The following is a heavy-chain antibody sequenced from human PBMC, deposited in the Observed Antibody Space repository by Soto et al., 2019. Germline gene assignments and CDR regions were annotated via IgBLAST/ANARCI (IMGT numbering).Heavy chain of an antibody. CDR3: ARTTALQDWFDP. J-gene: IGHJ5*02. CDR2: INHSGST. Sequence: SETLSLTCAVYGGSFSGYYWSWIRQPPGKGLEWIGEINHSGSTNYNPSLKSRVTISVDTSKNQFSLKLSSVTAADTAVYYCARTTALQDWFDPWGHGTLVTVSS. D-gene: IGHD4-4*01. CDR1: GGSFSGYY. V-gene: IGHV4-34*01.